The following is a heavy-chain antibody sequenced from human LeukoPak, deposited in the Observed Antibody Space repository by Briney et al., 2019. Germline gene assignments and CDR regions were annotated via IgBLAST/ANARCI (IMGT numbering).Heavy chain of an antibody. CDR1: GYTFTSYA. V-gene: IGHV1-3*04. J-gene: IGHJ4*02. CDR3: ASRTSSSWYFACFDY. Sequence: GASVKVSCKASGYTFTSYAMHWVRQAPGQRLEWVGWINTGNGNTKYSQKFQGRVTITRDTSASTAYMELSSLRSEDTAVYYCASRTSSSWYFACFDYWGQGTLVTVSS. D-gene: IGHD6-13*01. CDR2: INTGNGNT.